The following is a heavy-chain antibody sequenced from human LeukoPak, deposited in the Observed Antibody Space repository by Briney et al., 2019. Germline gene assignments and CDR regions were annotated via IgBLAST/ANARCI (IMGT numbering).Heavy chain of an antibody. D-gene: IGHD1-26*01. V-gene: IGHV4-59*01. CDR2: IYYSGST. J-gene: IGHJ4*02. CDR3: ARGQIPSGELLRFDC. Sequence: SETLSLTCTVSGGSISSYCWSWIRQPPGKGLEWIGYIYYSGSTNYNPSLKSRVTISVDTSKNQFSLKLSSVTAADTAVYYCARGQIPSGELLRFDCWGQGTLVTVSS. CDR1: GGSISSYC.